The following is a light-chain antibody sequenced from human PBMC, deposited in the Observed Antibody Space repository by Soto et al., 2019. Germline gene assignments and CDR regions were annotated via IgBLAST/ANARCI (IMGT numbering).Light chain of an antibody. CDR1: QSVGSN. CDR2: GAS. J-gene: IGKJ5*01. Sequence: EIVLTQSPATLSLSPGERATLSCRASQSVGSNLAWYQQKPGQAPRLLIYGASTRATGIPARFSGSGSGTEFTLTISSLQSEDFAVYYCQQYNNWPPITFGQGTRREIK. CDR3: QQYNNWPPIT. V-gene: IGKV3-15*01.